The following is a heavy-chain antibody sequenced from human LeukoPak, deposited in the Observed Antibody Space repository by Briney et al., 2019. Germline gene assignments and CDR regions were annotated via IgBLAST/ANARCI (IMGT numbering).Heavy chain of an antibody. V-gene: IGHV4-39*07. J-gene: IGHJ4*02. CDR1: GGSLSSGGYS. CDR2: IYYSGST. D-gene: IGHD1-7*01. CDR3: ARGGYNWNYQVDY. Sequence: SETLSPTCAVSGGSLSSGGYSWSWIRQPPGKGLEWIGSIYYSGSTYYNPSLKSRVTISVDTSKNQFSLKLSSVTAADTAVYYCARGGYNWNYQVDYWGQGTLVTVSS.